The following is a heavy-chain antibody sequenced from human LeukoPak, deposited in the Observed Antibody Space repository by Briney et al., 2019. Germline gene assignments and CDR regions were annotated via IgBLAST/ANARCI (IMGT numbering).Heavy chain of an antibody. CDR3: ARDMDSGPDFFDY. CDR2: INPHSGGT. CDR1: GYTFTDYY. D-gene: IGHD1-26*01. J-gene: IGHJ4*02. Sequence: ASVKVSCKASGYTFTDYYMHWVRQAPGQGLEWMGWINPHSGGTDHAQTFQGRVTMTRATSISTVYMELSRLRSDDRAVYYCARDMDSGPDFFDYWGLGTLVTVSS. V-gene: IGHV1-2*02.